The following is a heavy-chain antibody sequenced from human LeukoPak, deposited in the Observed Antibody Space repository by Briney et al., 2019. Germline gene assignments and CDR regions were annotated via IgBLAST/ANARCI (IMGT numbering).Heavy chain of an antibody. CDR3: AKDPHYDSSGYSFDP. CDR2: IRGSGGST. CDR1: GFTFSNYA. Sequence: GGSLRLSCAASGFTFSNYAMSWVRQAPGKGLEWVSGIRGSGGSTDYADSVKGRFTIPRDNFKNTLYLQMNSLRAEDTAVYYCAKDPHYDSSGYSFDPWGQGTLVTVSS. D-gene: IGHD3-22*01. V-gene: IGHV3-23*01. J-gene: IGHJ5*02.